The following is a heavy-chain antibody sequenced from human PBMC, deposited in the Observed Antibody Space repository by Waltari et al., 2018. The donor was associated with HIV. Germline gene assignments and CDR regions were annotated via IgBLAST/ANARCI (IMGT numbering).Heavy chain of an antibody. J-gene: IGHJ5*02. V-gene: IGHV4-4*07. Sequence: QVQLQESGPGLVKPSETLSLTCSVSGDSLISYFWTWIRQPAGKGLEWIGRVHSGGSMNYNPSLKGRITMSVDTSKNQFSLNVYSVTAADTAVYYCARDDYYGPGGKNWFDLWGQGRLVSVSS. D-gene: IGHD3-10*01. CDR1: GDSLISYF. CDR3: ARDDYYGPGGKNWFDL. CDR2: VHSGGSM.